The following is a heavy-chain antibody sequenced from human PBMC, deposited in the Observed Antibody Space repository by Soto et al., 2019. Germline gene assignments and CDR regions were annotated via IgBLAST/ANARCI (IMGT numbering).Heavy chain of an antibody. J-gene: IGHJ3*01. CDR2: ITPDNGNT. CDR3: ARAEVRHYSRQSDAYDV. V-gene: IGHV1-3*01. Sequence: ASVKVSCKASGYTFSDYAIHWVRQAPGQRPEWMGWITPDNGNTRFSQNLQDRVTFIRDTSASTAYMELSSLSSEDTAVYYCARAEVRHYSRQSDAYDVWAQGTLVTVSS. D-gene: IGHD2-21*01. CDR1: GYTFSDYA.